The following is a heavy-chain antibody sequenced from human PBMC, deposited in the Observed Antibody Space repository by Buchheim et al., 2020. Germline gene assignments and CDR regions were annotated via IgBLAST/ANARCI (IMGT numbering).Heavy chain of an antibody. Sequence: QLQLQESGPGLVRPSETLSLTCSVSGASISRSNFHWDWIRQSPGTGLEWIGSVYHGETVYYNLSLKSRVSISVDTSKHHFSLKLTSVTAADSAVYYCARHARGFGDSFDSWGQGS. V-gene: IGHV4-39*01. D-gene: IGHD3-10*01. CDR2: VYHGETV. CDR1: GASISRSNFH. CDR3: ARHARGFGDSFDS. J-gene: IGHJ4*02.